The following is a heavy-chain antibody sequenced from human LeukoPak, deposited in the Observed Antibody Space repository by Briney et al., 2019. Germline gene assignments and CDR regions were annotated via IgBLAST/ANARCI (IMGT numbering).Heavy chain of an antibody. D-gene: IGHD2-15*01. J-gene: IGHJ6*02. Sequence: ASVKVSCKASGYTFTGYYMHWVRQAPGQGLEWMGWINPNSGGTNYAQKFQGRVTMTRDTSISTAYMELSRLRSDDTAVYYCASAEIVVVVAATDYYYGMDVWGQGTTVTVSS. CDR2: INPNSGGT. V-gene: IGHV1-2*02. CDR3: ASAEIVVVVAATDYYYGMDV. CDR1: GYTFTGYY.